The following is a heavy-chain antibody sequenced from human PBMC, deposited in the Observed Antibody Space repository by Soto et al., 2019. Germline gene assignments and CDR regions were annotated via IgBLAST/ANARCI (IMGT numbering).Heavy chain of an antibody. J-gene: IGHJ3*02. CDR2: IVSDGSAI. Sequence: TGGSLRLSCAVSGFPFSFYGFHWVRQSPGKGLEWLGVIVSDGSAIYHADSLEGRFFISRDNSKDILYLQMNSLRVEDTAVYYCARDDAFDNENGFDMWGQGTMVTV. CDR3: ARDDAFDNENGFDM. CDR1: GFPFSFYG. D-gene: IGHD3-3*02. V-gene: IGHV3-33*01.